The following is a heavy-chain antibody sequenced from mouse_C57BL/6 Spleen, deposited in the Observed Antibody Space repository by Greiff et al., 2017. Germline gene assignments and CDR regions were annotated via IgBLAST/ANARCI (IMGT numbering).Heavy chain of an antibody. CDR2: IYPGDGDT. Sequence: VQGVESGAGLVKPGASVKISCKASGYAFSSYWMNWVKQRPGKGLEWVGQIYPGDGDTNYNGKFKGKATRTADKSSSTAYMQLSSLTSEDSAVYFCARVYYDTAYGGQGTLVTVSA. D-gene: IGHD1-1*01. CDR1: GYAFSSYW. J-gene: IGHJ3*01. CDR3: ARVYYDTAY. V-gene: IGHV1-80*01.